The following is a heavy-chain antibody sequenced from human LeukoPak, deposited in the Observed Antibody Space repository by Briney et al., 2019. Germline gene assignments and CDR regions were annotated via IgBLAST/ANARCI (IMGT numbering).Heavy chain of an antibody. CDR2: ISSSSSYI. Sequence: GGSLRLSCEVPGFTFSSYNMSWVRQAPGKGLEWVSSISSSSSYIYYADSMTGRFTISRDNAKNSLYLQMNSLRAEDTAMYFCARRATTERGHSYGLDYWGQGILVTVSS. CDR1: GFTFSSYN. CDR3: ARRATTERGHSYGLDY. J-gene: IGHJ4*02. V-gene: IGHV3-21*01. D-gene: IGHD5-18*01.